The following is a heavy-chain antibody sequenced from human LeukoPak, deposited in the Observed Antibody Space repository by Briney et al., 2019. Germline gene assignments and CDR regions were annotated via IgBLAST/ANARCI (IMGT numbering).Heavy chain of an antibody. CDR2: IYHSGST. J-gene: IGHJ3*02. CDR3: ARRARITIFGVPSGAFDI. D-gene: IGHD3-3*01. Sequence: SQTLSLTCTVSGGSISSGGYYWSWIRQPPGKGLEWIGYIYHSGSTYYNPSLKSRVTISVDRSKNQFSLKLSSVTAADTAVYYCARRARITIFGVPSGAFDIWGQGTMVTVSS. CDR1: GGSISSGGYY. V-gene: IGHV4-30-2*01.